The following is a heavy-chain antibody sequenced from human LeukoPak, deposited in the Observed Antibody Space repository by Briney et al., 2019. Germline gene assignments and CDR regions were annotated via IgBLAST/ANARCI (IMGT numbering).Heavy chain of an antibody. CDR2: IYPDDSDT. CDR3: ARHVHGGYYDGMDV. J-gene: IGHJ6*02. CDR1: DYSFTNYL. V-gene: IGHV5-51*01. D-gene: IGHD3-10*01. Sequence: GESLKISCKGSDYSFTNYLIGWERQMPGKGLEWMGVIYPDDSDTRYSPSFRGHVTISADKSISTAYLQWSSLKASDTAMYYCARHVHGGYYDGMDVWGRGTPVTVSS.